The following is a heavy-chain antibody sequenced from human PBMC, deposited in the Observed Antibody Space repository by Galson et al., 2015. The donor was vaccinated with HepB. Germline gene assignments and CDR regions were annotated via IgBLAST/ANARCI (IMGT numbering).Heavy chain of an antibody. CDR3: VKHRTLKLTSSGKNYYYYYMDV. CDR1: GSTFTTSW. V-gene: IGHV5-51*01. J-gene: IGHJ6*03. D-gene: IGHD3-16*01. Sequence: QSGAEVKNPGESLKISCTASGSTFTTSWIGWVRQVPGKALEWVGLIYPGDSDTRYSPSFQGQVTFSADTSVNTAYLHWTSLKASDTAMYYCVKHRTLKLTSSGKNYYYYYMDVWGKGTTVTVSS. CDR2: IYPGDSDT.